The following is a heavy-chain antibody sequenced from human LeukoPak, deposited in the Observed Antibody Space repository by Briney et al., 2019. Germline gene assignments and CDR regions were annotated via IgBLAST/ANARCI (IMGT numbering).Heavy chain of an antibody. D-gene: IGHD6-13*01. V-gene: IGHV3-53*01. CDR2: IYSGGST. CDR3: ARLAAAAYYYYYGTDV. J-gene: IGHJ6*04. Sequence: GGSLRLSCAASGFTFSSNYMSWVRQAPGKGLEWVSGIYSGGSTYYSDSVKGRFTISRDNSKNTLYLQMNSLRAEDTAVYYCARLAAAAYYYYYGTDVWGKGTTVTVSS. CDR1: GFTFSSNY.